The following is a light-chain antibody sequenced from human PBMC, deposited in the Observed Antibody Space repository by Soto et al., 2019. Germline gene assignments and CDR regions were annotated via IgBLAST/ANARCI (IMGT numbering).Light chain of an antibody. Sequence: DIQMTQSPSTLSGSVGDRVTITCRASQTISSWLAWYQQKPGKAPKLLIYKASTLKSGFPSRFSGSGSGTEFTLNVSSLQPDDFATYYCQHYNSYSEAFGQGTKVEL. J-gene: IGKJ1*01. CDR3: QHYNSYSEA. CDR2: KAS. CDR1: QTISSW. V-gene: IGKV1-5*03.